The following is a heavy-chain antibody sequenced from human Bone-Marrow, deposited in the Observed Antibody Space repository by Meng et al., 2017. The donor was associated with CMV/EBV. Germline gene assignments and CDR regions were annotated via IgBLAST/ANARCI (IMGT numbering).Heavy chain of an antibody. CDR3: ARLRMVRGVTAIDY. J-gene: IGHJ4*02. D-gene: IGHD3-10*01. CDR2: IYHSGST. Sequence: SETLSLTCTVSGYSISSGYYWGWIRQPPGKGLEWIGSIYHSGSTYYNPSLKSRVTISVDTSKNQFSLKLSSVTAADTAVYYCARLRMVRGVTAIDYWGQGTLVTVSS. CDR1: GYSISSGYY. V-gene: IGHV4-38-2*02.